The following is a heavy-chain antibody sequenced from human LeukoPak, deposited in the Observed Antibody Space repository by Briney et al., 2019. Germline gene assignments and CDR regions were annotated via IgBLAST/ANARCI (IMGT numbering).Heavy chain of an antibody. CDR2: IDDSGST. V-gene: IGHV4-59*11. J-gene: IGHJ3*02. CDR1: GGTFSRRC. D-gene: IGHD1-26*01. CDR3: AKDGTRERLHAFDM. Sequence: SETLSLTCTVSGGTFSRRCWCWIRQTPAKGLEWMAYIDDSGSTNYNHSLKSRLTISVDASKNKVSLKLSYVAADAAAVYCSAKDGTRERLHAFDMWGQGTRVTVSS.